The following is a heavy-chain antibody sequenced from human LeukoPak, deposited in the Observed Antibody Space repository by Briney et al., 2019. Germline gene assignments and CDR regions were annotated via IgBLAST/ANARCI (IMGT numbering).Heavy chain of an antibody. Sequence: PSETLSLTCTVSGDSVSSYYWSWMRQPPGQGLEWIAYISYSGSTNYNPSLKSRVTISVDTSSHQFSLKVSSMNDAEAAVYCCARHSLAYSSSSGTYEYWGQGTLVTVSS. D-gene: IGHD6-6*01. CDR1: GDSVSSYY. CDR2: ISYSGST. V-gene: IGHV4-59*08. CDR3: ARHSLAYSSSSGTYEY. J-gene: IGHJ4*02.